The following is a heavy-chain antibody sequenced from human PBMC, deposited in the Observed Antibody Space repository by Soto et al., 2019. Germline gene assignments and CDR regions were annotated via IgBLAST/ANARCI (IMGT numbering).Heavy chain of an antibody. Sequence: PGGSLRLSCVASGFTFSSYGMHWVRQAPGKGLEWVSAISSSSSNIYYADSVKGRFTISRDNAKNSLYLQMNSLRAEDTAVYYCAREGDSYYDFWSGPLSYYMDVWGKGTTVTVSS. CDR3: AREGDSYYDFWSGPLSYYMDV. CDR1: GFTFSSYG. CDR2: ISSSSSNI. J-gene: IGHJ6*03. V-gene: IGHV3-21*01. D-gene: IGHD3-3*01.